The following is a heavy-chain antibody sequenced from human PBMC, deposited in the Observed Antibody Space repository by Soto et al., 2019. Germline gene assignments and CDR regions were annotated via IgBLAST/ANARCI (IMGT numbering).Heavy chain of an antibody. Sequence: SVKVSCKASGGTFSSYAISWVRQAPGQGLEWMGGIIPIFGTANYAQKFQGRVTITADESTSTAYMELSSLRSEDTAVYYCARGQAGSGSYYKNPHYYYYGMDVWGQGTTVTVSS. CDR1: GGTFSSYA. J-gene: IGHJ6*02. CDR3: ARGQAGSGSYYKNPHYYYYGMDV. D-gene: IGHD3-10*01. V-gene: IGHV1-69*13. CDR2: IIPIFGTA.